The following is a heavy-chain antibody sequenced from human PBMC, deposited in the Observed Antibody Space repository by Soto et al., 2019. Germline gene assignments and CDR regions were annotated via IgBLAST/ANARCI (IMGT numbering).Heavy chain of an antibody. J-gene: IGHJ5*02. CDR2: IIPIFGTT. D-gene: IGHD3-10*01. Sequence: WASVKVSCKASGGTFSSYAINWVRQAPGQGLEWMGGIIPIFGTTNYVQKFQGRVTITADESTSTAYMELSSLRSEDTAVYYCARLNYYGSGSYFDWFDPWGQGTLVTVSS. CDR1: GGTFSSYA. CDR3: ARLNYYGSGSYFDWFDP. V-gene: IGHV1-69*13.